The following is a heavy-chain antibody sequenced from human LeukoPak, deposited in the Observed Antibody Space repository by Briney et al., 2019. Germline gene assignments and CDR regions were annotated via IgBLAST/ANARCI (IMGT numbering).Heavy chain of an antibody. CDR3: AKDRRAHSSSWAVDY. CDR1: GFTFSSYG. D-gene: IGHD6-13*01. Sequence: PGGSLRLSCAASGFTFSSYGMHWVRQAPGKGLEWVAFIRYDGSNKYYADSVKGRFTISRDNSKNTLYLQMNSLRAEDTAVYYCAKDRRAHSSSWAVDYWGQGTLVTVSS. CDR2: IRYDGSNK. V-gene: IGHV3-30*02. J-gene: IGHJ4*02.